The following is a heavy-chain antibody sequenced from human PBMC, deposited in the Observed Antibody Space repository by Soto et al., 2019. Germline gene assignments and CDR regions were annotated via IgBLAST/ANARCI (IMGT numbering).Heavy chain of an antibody. CDR3: ARVQNYEILTRSSHSIDV. V-gene: IGHV1-18*01. Sequence: ASVKVSCKASGYTFTNYGITWVRQAPGQGLEWMGWMSNYNGKTNYAQILQGRVTMTTDTSTRTAYMELTSLRSDDTATYYYARVQNYEILTRSSHSIDVWGQGTTVTVSS. D-gene: IGHD3-9*01. CDR1: GYTFTNYG. CDR2: MSNYNGKT. J-gene: IGHJ6*02.